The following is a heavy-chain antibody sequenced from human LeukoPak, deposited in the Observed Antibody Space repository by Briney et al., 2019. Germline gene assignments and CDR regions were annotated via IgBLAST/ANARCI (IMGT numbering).Heavy chain of an antibody. CDR2: IYTSGST. J-gene: IGHJ4*02. CDR1: GGSISSGSYY. V-gene: IGHV4-61*02. Sequence: PSETLSLTCTVSGGSISSGSYYWSWIRQPAGKGLEWIGRIYTSGSTNYNPSLKSRVTISVDTSKSQFSLKLSSVTAADTAVYYCARDPRYYGSGSYPDYWGQGTLVTVPS. CDR3: ARDPRYYGSGSYPDY. D-gene: IGHD3-10*01.